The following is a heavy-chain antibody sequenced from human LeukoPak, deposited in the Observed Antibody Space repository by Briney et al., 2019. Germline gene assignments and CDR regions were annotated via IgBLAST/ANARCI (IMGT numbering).Heavy chain of an antibody. CDR3: ARASRRDGYNLVGY. J-gene: IGHJ4*02. D-gene: IGHD5-24*01. CDR1: GYTFTGYY. V-gene: IGHV1-2*02. CDR2: INPNSGGT. Sequence: GASVKVSCKASGYTFTGYYMHWVRQAPGQGLEWMGWINPNSGGTNYAQKFQGRVTMTRDTSTSTAYMELSRLRSDDTAVYYCARASRRDGYNLVGYWGQGTLVTVSS.